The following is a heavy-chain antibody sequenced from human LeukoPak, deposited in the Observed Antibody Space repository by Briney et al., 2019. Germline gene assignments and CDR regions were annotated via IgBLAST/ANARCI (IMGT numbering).Heavy chain of an antibody. Sequence: ASVKVSCKASGNTFTGYYMHWVRQAPGQGLEWMGWINPNSGGTNYAQKFQGRVTMTRDTSISTAYMELSRLRSDDTAVYYCARDRLYYYYMDVWGKGTTVTVSS. D-gene: IGHD2-21*01. V-gene: IGHV1-2*02. CDR2: INPNSGGT. CDR1: GNTFTGYY. CDR3: ARDRLYYYYMDV. J-gene: IGHJ6*03.